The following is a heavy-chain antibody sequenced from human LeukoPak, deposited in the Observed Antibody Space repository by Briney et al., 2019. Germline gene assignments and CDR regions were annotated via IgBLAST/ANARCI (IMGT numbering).Heavy chain of an antibody. D-gene: IGHD2-15*01. CDR3: AGASGSWYYYYGMDV. CDR2: INHSGST. V-gene: IGHV4-34*01. CDR1: GGSFSGYY. J-gene: IGHJ6*02. Sequence: PSETLSLTCAVYGGSFSGYYWSWIRRPPGKGLEWIGEINHSGSTNYNPSLKSRVTISVDTSKNQFSLKLSSVTAADTAVYYCAGASGSWYYYYGMDVWGQGTTVTVSS.